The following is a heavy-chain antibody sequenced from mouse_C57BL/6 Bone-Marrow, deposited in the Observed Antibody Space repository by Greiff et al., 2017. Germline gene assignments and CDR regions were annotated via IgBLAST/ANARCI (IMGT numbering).Heavy chain of an antibody. CDR2: ITPSNGGT. J-gene: IGHJ1*03. CDR1: GYTFTSYW. D-gene: IGHD1-1*01. Sequence: QVQLQQPGTELVKPGASVKLSCKASGYTFTSYWMHWVKQRPGQGLEWIGNITPSNGGTKYNEKFKSKATLTVDKSSSTAYMQLISLTSEDSAVYYCARSGYYGSSSHWYFDVWGTGPTVTVSS. V-gene: IGHV1-53*01. CDR3: ARSGYYGSSSHWYFDV.